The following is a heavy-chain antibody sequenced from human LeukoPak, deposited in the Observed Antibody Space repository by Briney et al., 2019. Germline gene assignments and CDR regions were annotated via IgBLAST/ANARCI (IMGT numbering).Heavy chain of an antibody. D-gene: IGHD2-2*03. V-gene: IGHV4-59*08. CDR1: GGSISSFY. Sequence: PSETLSLTCTVSGGSISSFYWSWIRQPPGKGLEGIGYIYYSGSTNYNPSLKSRVTISVDTSKNHFSLKLSSVTAADTAVYYCARLGGYCSSTSCYGYGMDVWGQGTTVTVSS. J-gene: IGHJ6*02. CDR2: IYYSGST. CDR3: ARLGGYCSSTSCYGYGMDV.